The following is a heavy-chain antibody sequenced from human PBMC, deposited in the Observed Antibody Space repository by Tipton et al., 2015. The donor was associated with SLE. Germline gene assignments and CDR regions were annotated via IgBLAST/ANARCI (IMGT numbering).Heavy chain of an antibody. CDR3: AGYGGNSNGLDY. J-gene: IGHJ4*02. Sequence: SLRLSCAASAFTFSDYYMSWIRQAPGKGLEWVSYISSSSSYTNYADSVKGRFTISRDNAKNSLYLQMNSLRAEDTAVYYCAGYGGNSNGLDYWGQGTLVTVSS. CDR1: AFTFSDYY. CDR2: ISSSSSYT. V-gene: IGHV3-11*06. D-gene: IGHD4-23*01.